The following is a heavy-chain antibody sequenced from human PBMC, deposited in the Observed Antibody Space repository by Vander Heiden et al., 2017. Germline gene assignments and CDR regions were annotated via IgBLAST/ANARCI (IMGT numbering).Heavy chain of an antibody. J-gene: IGHJ4*02. CDR1: GFTFSNYW. D-gene: IGHD3-10*01. V-gene: IGHV3-7*01. Sequence: EVQLVESGGGLVQPGGSLRLSCAASGFTFSNYWMTWVRQAPGKGLEWLASLKKDGTEKYDIDSVKGRFTISRDNAKNSLYLQMNSLRAEDTAVYYCARDESRNYYDYWGQGTLVTVSS. CDR3: ARDESRNYYDY. CDR2: LKKDGTEK.